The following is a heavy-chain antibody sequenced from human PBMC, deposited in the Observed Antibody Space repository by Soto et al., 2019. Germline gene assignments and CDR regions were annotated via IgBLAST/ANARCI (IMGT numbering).Heavy chain of an antibody. V-gene: IGHV1-24*01. Sequence: GGSLRLSCAASRFTFSYYAMHWIRQAPGKGLEWMGGFDPEDGETIYAQKFQGRVTMTEDTSTDTAYMELSSLRSEDTAVYYCAKGFRSWGFDYWGQGTLVTVSS. CDR1: RFTFSYYA. CDR2: FDPEDGET. D-gene: IGHD6-13*01. J-gene: IGHJ4*02. CDR3: AKGFRSWGFDY.